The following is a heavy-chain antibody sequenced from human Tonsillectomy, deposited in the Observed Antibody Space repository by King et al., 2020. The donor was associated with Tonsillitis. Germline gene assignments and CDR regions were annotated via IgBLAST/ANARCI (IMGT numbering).Heavy chain of an antibody. CDR1: GASISSCDHF. V-gene: IGHV4-39*01. Sequence: QLQESGPGVVKPSETLSLTCIVSGASISSCDHFWAWIRQPPGKGLEWIGYMYSSGSIFYNPSLKSRITISGGTSENRFSLKLTPVTAADTAVYFCARYVSGTFDYWGQGALVTVSS. CDR2: MYSSGSI. J-gene: IGHJ4*02. D-gene: IGHD1-26*01. CDR3: ARYVSGTFDY.